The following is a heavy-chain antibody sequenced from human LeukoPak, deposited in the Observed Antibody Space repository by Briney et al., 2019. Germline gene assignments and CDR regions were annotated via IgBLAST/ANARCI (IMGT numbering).Heavy chain of an antibody. CDR2: ISSTSAYI. D-gene: IGHD2-8*02. CDR3: ARVAVSGPTGWFDS. CDR1: GFALKSYS. Sequence: GGSLRLSCGGSGFALKSYSLTWVRQAPGKGLEWVSSISSTSAYIHYADSVKGRFTISRDNVDNVVYLEMNGLRAEDTATYYCARVAVSGPTGWFDSWGQGILVIVSS. V-gene: IGHV3-21*01. J-gene: IGHJ5*01.